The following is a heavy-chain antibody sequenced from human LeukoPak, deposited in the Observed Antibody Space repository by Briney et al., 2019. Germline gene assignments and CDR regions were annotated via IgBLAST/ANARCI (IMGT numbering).Heavy chain of an antibody. D-gene: IGHD1-26*01. J-gene: IGHJ4*01. CDR1: GFTFRNYD. V-gene: IGHV3-48*03. CDR2: ISYSGSTI. CDR3: ARDRFEWGLLRD. Sequence: PGGSLRLSCAASGFTFRNYDMNWVRQVPGKGLEWVAYISYSGSTIYYADSVKGRFTISRDNAKDSLFLQMNSLSVEDTAIYYCARDRFEWGLLRDWGQGTLVTVSS.